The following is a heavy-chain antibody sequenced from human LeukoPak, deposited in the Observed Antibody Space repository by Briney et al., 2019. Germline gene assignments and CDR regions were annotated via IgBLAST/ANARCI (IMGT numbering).Heavy chain of an antibody. Sequence: PGRSLRLSCAASGFTFSNYGMHWVRQAPGKGLEWVAVIWSDGSNKHYADSVKGRFTISRDNSKNTLYLQMSSLRAEDTAVYYCVKGGSSSSWYTWLDPWGQGALVTVSS. CDR3: VKGGSSSSWYTWLDP. V-gene: IGHV3-33*06. CDR2: IWSDGSNK. CDR1: GFTFSNYG. D-gene: IGHD6-13*01. J-gene: IGHJ5*02.